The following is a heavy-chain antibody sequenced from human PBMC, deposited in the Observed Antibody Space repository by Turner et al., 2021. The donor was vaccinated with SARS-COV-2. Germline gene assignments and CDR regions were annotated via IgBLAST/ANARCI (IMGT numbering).Heavy chain of an antibody. Sequence: EVQLVESGGGLVQPGGSLRLSCSASGFTFSSYAMHWVRQTPGKGLEYVSATSSNGGSTYYADSVKGRFTISRDNSKNTLYLQMRSLTTEDTAVYYCVKGSYWGQGTLVTVS. CDR2: TSSNGGST. CDR1: GFTFSSYA. CDR3: VKGSY. V-gene: IGHV3-64D*06. J-gene: IGHJ4*02.